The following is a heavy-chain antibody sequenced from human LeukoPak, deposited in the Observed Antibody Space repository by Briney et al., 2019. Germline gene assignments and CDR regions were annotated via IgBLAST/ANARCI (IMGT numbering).Heavy chain of an antibody. J-gene: IGHJ4*02. CDR2: IYYSGST. D-gene: IGHD1-26*01. V-gene: IGHV4-59*01. Sequence: SETLSLTCTVSGGSISSYYWSRIRQPPGKGLEWIGYIYYSGSTNYNPSLKSRVTISVDTSKNQFSLKLSSVTAADTAVYYCASGWERTMGFDYWGQGTLVTVSS. CDR1: GGSISSYY. CDR3: ASGWERTMGFDY.